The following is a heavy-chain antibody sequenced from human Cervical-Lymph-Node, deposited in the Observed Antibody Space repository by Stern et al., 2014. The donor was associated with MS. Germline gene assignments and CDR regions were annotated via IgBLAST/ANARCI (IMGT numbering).Heavy chain of an antibody. CDR3: AEGVGPFDP. CDR2: IFTLVGSE. CDR1: GGTFSSYT. V-gene: IGHV1-69*06. D-gene: IGHD3-10*01. Sequence: VQLEESGAEVKKPGSSVKVYCKASGGTFSSYTISWVRQAPGQGLEGMGGIFTLVGSEKYDQRFQGRGTISAEKFTSTVYLDLSSLRSDDTAFYYCAEGVGPFDPWGQGTLVTVSS. J-gene: IGHJ5*02.